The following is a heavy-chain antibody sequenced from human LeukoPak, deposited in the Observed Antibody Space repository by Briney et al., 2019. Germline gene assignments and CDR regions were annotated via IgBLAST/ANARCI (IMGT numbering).Heavy chain of an antibody. CDR1: GGSISSYY. V-gene: IGHV4-59*08. D-gene: IGHD6-13*01. CDR3: ARHIEQQDWFDP. CDR2: IYYSGST. J-gene: IGHJ5*02. Sequence: SETLSLTCTVSGGSISSYYWSWIRKPPGKGPEWIGYIYYSGSTNYNPSLKSRVTISVDTSKNQFSLKLSSVTAADTAVYYCARHIEQQDWFDPWGQGTLVTVSS.